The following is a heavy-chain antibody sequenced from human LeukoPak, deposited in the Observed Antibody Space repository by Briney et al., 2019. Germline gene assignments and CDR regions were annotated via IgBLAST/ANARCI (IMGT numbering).Heavy chain of an antibody. J-gene: IGHJ4*02. V-gene: IGHV3-30*04. CDR1: GFTFSSYA. CDR2: ISYDGSNK. CDR3: ARPLKDY. Sequence: GGSLRLSCAASGFTFSSYAMHWVRQAPGKGLEWVAVISYDGSNKYYADSVKGRFTISRDSSKNTLYLQMSSLRAEDTAVYYCARPLKDYWGQGTLVTVSS.